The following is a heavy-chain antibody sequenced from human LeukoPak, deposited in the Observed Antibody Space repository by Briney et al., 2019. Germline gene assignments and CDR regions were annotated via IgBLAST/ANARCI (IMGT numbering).Heavy chain of an antibody. CDR2: ISGSGGST. CDR3: AGDKSGYYYPTDY. CDR1: GFTFSSYA. D-gene: IGHD3-22*01. Sequence: PGGSLRLSCAASGFTFSSYAMSWVRQAPGKGLEWVSAISGSGGSTYYADSVKGRFTISRDNSKNTLYLQMNSLRAEDTAVYYCAGDKSGYYYPTDYWGQGTLVTVSS. V-gene: IGHV3-23*01. J-gene: IGHJ4*02.